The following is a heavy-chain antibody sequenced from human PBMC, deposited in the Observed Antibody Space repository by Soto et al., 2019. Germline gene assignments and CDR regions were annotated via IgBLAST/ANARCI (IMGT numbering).Heavy chain of an antibody. CDR3: ARGGHIAVVTDSFDS. Sequence: GASVKVSCKSSGYPXNTYYLHWVRQAPGQGLEWMGMIHPSGGGSTYAQKFLGRVTMTMDSSTSTVFMELTSLRSADTAVYYCARGGHIAVVTDSFDSWGQGTLVTVSS. V-gene: IGHV1-46*02. D-gene: IGHD2-21*02. CDR1: GYPXNTYY. CDR2: IHPSGGGS. J-gene: IGHJ4*02.